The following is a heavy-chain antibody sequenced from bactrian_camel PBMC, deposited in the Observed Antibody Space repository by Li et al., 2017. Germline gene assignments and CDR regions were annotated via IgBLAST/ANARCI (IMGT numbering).Heavy chain of an antibody. D-gene: IGHD1*01. J-gene: IGHJ4*01. CDR1: GFSFSTYD. V-gene: IGHV3S53*01. CDR2: IFGDGRI. Sequence: HVQLVESGGGSVQPGGSLSLSCAASGFSFSTYDMSWYRQAAGKLRELVASIFGDGRITYSDSVEGRFTIAEDIAKDTVHLQMNDLRPEDTAKYWCKLNSGECTGGTWTRLSSQETQVTVS.